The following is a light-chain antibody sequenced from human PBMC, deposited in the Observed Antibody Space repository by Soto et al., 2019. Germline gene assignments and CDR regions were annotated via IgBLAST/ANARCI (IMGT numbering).Light chain of an antibody. Sequence: PGERATLSCRASQSVSSTYLAWYQQKPGQAPRLLIYGASSRATGIPDRFSDGGSGTDFTLAISRVEPEDFAVYYCQQCGSSPWTFGQGTNVEIK. CDR3: QQCGSSPWT. CDR2: GAS. J-gene: IGKJ1*01. V-gene: IGKV3-20*01. CDR1: QSVSSTY.